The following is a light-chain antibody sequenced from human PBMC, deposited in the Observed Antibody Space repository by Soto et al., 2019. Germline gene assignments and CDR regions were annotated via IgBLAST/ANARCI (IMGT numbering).Light chain of an antibody. Sequence: ELEMTQSPAPPSVSPGERAYLSRRASQSVSSNLAWYQKKPGQTPRILIYATSTRATGIPARFSGSGSGTEFNLTISSLRSEDFAVYYCQHYNNWPLTFGGGTKVDIK. CDR3: QHYNNWPLT. CDR1: QSVSSN. J-gene: IGKJ4*01. CDR2: ATS. V-gene: IGKV3-15*01.